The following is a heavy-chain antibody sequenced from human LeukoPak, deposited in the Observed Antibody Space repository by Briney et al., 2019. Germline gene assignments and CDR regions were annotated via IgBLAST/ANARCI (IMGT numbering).Heavy chain of an antibody. J-gene: IGHJ4*02. Sequence: GGSVRLSCAASGFTFSSYEMNWVRQAPGKGLEWVSYISSSGTPTYYADSVKGRFTISRDNSKNTLYLQMSSLRSEDTAVYYCVKSGVYTSGWYGGYFDYWGQGALVSVSS. V-gene: IGHV3-48*03. CDR2: ISSSGTPT. CDR3: VKSGVYTSGWYGGYFDY. D-gene: IGHD6-19*01. CDR1: GFTFSSYE.